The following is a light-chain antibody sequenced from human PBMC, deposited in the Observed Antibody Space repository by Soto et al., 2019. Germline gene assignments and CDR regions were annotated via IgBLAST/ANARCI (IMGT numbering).Light chain of an antibody. J-gene: IGLJ1*01. CDR1: SSDVGGYNY. CDR3: SSYKSSSPYV. V-gene: IGLV2-14*01. Sequence: QSALTQPASVSGSPGQSITISCTGTSSDVGGYNYVSWYQQHPGKAPKLMIYDVSSRPSGVSNRFSGSKSGNTASLTISGLQAEDEADYYCSSYKSSSPYVFGTGTKVT. CDR2: DVS.